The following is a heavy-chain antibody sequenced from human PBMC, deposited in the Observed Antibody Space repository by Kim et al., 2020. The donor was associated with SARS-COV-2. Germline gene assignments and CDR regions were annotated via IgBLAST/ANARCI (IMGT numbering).Heavy chain of an antibody. CDR3: AKRASIVGATNTFDY. Sequence: GGSLRLSCAASGFTFSSYGMHWVRQAPGKGLEWVAVISYDGSNKYYADSVKGRFTISRDNSKNTLYLQMNSLRAEDTAVYYCAKRASIVGATNTFDYWGQGTLVTVSS. CDR2: ISYDGSNK. J-gene: IGHJ4*02. D-gene: IGHD1-26*01. V-gene: IGHV3-30*18. CDR1: GFTFSSYG.